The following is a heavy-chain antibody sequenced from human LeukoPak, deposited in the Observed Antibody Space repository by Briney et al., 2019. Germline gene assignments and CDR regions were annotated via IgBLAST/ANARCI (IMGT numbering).Heavy chain of an antibody. CDR1: GFSFSSYD. CDR3: ARGSLGAPNAFDI. Sequence: GSLRLSCAASGFSFSSYDMHWVRQTTGEGLEWVSAIGTAGDPYYAGSVKGRFTISRESAQNSLYLQMNSLRAGDTAVYYCARGSLGAPNAFDIWGQGTMVTVSS. J-gene: IGHJ3*02. CDR2: IGTAGDP. D-gene: IGHD1-26*01. V-gene: IGHV3-13*05.